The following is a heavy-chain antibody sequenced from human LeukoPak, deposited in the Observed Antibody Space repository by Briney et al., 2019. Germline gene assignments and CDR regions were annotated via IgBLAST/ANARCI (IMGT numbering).Heavy chain of an antibody. J-gene: IGHJ4*02. V-gene: IGHV4-39*01. Sequence: SETLSLTCTVSGGSISSSNYYWGWIRQPPGQGLEWIGNIYYSGSTYYKPSLKTRVTISVDTSKNQFSLKLTSVTAADTAVYYCARHASVDGNWPRPLDYWGQGSLVTVS. CDR1: GGSISSSNYY. D-gene: IGHD6-19*01. CDR2: IYYSGST. CDR3: ARHASVDGNWPRPLDY.